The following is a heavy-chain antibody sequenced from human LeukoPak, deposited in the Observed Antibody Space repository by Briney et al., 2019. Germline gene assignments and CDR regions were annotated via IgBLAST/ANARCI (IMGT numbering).Heavy chain of an antibody. D-gene: IGHD2-15*01. J-gene: IGHJ5*02. CDR3: ARSPGYCSGSTCYSTNWFDP. V-gene: IGHV5-51*01. CDR2: IYPGDSDV. CDR1: GYGFINYW. Sequence: GESLKISCKGPGYGFINYWIGWVRQMPGKGLEWMGIIYPGDSDVRYSPSFQGQVTISADKSISTAYLQWSSLKASDTAMYYCARSPGYCSGSTCYSTNWFDPWGQGTLVTVSS.